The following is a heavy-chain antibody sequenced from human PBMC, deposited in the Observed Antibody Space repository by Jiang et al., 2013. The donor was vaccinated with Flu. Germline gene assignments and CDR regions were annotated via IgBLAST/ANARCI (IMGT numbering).Heavy chain of an antibody. CDR3: ARDPGSPYCSGGSCYPDY. D-gene: IGHD2-15*01. Sequence: KVSCKASGYTFTSYGISWVRQAPGQGLEWMGWISAYNGNTNYAQKLQGRVTMTTDTSTSTAYMELRSLRSDDTAVYYCARDPGSPYCSGGSCYPDYWGQGTLVTVSS. CDR2: ISAYNGNT. J-gene: IGHJ4*02. V-gene: IGHV1-18*01. CDR1: GYTFTSYG.